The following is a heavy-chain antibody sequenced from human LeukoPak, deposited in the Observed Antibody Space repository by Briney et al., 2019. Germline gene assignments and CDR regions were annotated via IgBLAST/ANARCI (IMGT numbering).Heavy chain of an antibody. CDR1: GFTFSSYG. V-gene: IGHV3-30*02. Sequence: GGSLRLSCAASGFTFSSYGMHWVRQAPGKGLEWVAFIRYDGSNKYYADSVKGRFTISRDNSKNTLYLQMNSLRAEDTAVYYCAKDKMTTVSYYYYYYMDVWGKGTTVTVSS. CDR3: AKDKMTTVSYYYYYYMDV. D-gene: IGHD4-11*01. J-gene: IGHJ6*03. CDR2: IRYDGSNK.